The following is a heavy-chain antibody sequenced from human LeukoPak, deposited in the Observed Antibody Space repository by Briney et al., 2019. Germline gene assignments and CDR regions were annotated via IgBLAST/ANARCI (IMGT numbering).Heavy chain of an antibody. J-gene: IGHJ3*02. D-gene: IGHD6-19*01. Sequence: SETLSLTCTVSGGSISSYYWSWIRQPAGKGLEWIGRIYSSGSTNYNPSLKSRVTMSVDTSKNQFSLKLSSVTAADTAVYYCARDWSSGWSGDAFDIWGQGTMVTVSS. CDR1: GGSISSYY. CDR3: ARDWSSGWSGDAFDI. CDR2: IYSSGST. V-gene: IGHV4-4*07.